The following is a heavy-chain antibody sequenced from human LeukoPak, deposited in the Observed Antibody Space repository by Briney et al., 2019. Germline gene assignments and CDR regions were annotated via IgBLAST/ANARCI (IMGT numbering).Heavy chain of an antibody. CDR2: ISRSSNYK. Sequence: GGSLRLSCAASGFTFSSYSMNWVRQAPGKGLEWVSSISRSSNYKYYADSVKGRFTISRDDAKNSLYLQMNSLRAEDTALYYCASSRYDSSGYYGIIGYWGQGTLVTVSS. V-gene: IGHV3-21*01. CDR3: ASSRYDSSGYYGIIGY. J-gene: IGHJ4*02. D-gene: IGHD3-22*01. CDR1: GFTFSSYS.